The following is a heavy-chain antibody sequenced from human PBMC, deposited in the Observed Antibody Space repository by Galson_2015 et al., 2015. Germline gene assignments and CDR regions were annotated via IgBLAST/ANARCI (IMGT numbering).Heavy chain of an antibody. J-gene: IGHJ4*02. V-gene: IGHV3-30*03. CDR1: GFTFSSYG. CDR2: ISYDGSNK. CDR3: ARSIVVVTEYFDY. D-gene: IGHD3-22*01. Sequence: SLRLSCAASGFTFSSYGVHWVRQAPGKGLEWVAVISYDGSNKYYADSVKGRFTISRDNSKNTLYLQMNSLRAEDTAVYYCARSIVVVTEYFDYWGQGTLVTVSS.